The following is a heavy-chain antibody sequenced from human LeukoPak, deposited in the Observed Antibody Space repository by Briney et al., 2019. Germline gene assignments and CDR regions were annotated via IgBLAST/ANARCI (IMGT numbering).Heavy chain of an antibody. CDR1: GFTFSSYA. CDR3: AKDRPTVYSSSWLHFLDS. V-gene: IGHV3-23*01. J-gene: IGHJ4*02. D-gene: IGHD6-13*01. CDR2: ISGSGGST. Sequence: GGSLRLSCAASGFTFSSYAMSWVRQAPGKGLEWVSAISGSGGSTYYADSVKGRFTISRDNSKNTLYLQMNSLRAEDTAVYYCAKDRPTVYSSSWLHFLDSWGQGTLVTVSS.